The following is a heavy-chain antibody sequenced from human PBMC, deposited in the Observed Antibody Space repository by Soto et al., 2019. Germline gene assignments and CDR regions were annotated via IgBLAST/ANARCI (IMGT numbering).Heavy chain of an antibody. Sequence: GGSLRLSCAASGFTFSSYWMHWVRQAPGKGLVWVSRINSDGSSTSYADSVKGRFTISRDNAKNTLYLQMNSLRAEDTAVYYCARAPDIWGENYYYYYMDVWGKGTTVTVSS. CDR1: GFTFSSYW. V-gene: IGHV3-74*01. CDR3: ARAPDIWGENYYYYYMDV. CDR2: INSDGSST. J-gene: IGHJ6*03. D-gene: IGHD5-12*01.